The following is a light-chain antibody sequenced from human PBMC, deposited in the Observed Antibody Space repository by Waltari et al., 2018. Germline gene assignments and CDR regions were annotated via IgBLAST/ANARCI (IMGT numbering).Light chain of an antibody. CDR2: STN. CDR1: NSNVGKNI. V-gene: IGLV1-44*01. CDR3: EAWDDRLNVVV. J-gene: IGLJ2*01. Sequence: QSVLIQPPSASGTPGQRVTISCSGSNSNVGKNIVNWYQHLPGTAPKLLIHSTNQRPAGVPDRFSGSKSGTSASLAISGLRSEDEADYFCEAWDDRLNVVVFGGGTKLTVL.